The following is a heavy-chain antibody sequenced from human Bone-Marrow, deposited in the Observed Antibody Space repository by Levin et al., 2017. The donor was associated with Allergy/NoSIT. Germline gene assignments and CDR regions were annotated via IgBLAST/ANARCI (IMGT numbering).Heavy chain of an antibody. CDR2: IWYDGSHK. V-gene: IGHV3-33*01. CDR1: GFAFSSYG. J-gene: IGHJ4*02. CDR3: ATGGQVRTTAEGDY. Sequence: GESLKISCVASGFAFSSYGMHWVRQAPGKGLEWVAVIWYDGSHKYHADSVKGRFTISRDNSKNTLYLQMNSLRAEDTALYYCATGGQVRTTAEGDYWGQGTLVTVSS. D-gene: IGHD1-26*01.